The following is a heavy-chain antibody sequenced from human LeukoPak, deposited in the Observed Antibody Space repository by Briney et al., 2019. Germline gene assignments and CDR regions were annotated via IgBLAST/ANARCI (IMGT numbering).Heavy chain of an antibody. J-gene: IGHJ4*02. V-gene: IGHV4-31*03. Sequence: SETLSLTCTVSGGSISSGGYYWSWIRQHPGKGLEWIGYIYYSGSTYYNPSLKSRVTISVDTSKNQFSLKLSSVTAADTAVYYCARGDYVWGSPTPAKHVGYWGQGTLVTVSS. CDR2: IYYSGST. CDR3: ARGDYVWGSPTPAKHVGY. CDR1: GGSISSGGYY. D-gene: IGHD3-16*01.